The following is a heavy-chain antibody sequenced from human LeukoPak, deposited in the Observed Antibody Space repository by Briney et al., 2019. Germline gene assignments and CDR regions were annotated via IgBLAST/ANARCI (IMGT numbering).Heavy chain of an antibody. CDR1: GFTFSSYW. CDR3: ARDPYPGIAAAGGNLFDY. Sequence: GRSLRLSCAASGFTFSSYWMHWVRQPPGKGLVWVSRINSDGSSTSYADSVKGRFTISRDNAKNTLYLQMNSLRAEDTAVYYCARDPYPGIAAAGGNLFDYWGQGTLVTVSS. CDR2: INSDGSST. J-gene: IGHJ4*02. D-gene: IGHD6-13*01. V-gene: IGHV3-74*01.